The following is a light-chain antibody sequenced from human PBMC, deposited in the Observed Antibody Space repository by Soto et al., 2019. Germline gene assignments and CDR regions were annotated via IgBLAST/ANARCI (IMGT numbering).Light chain of an antibody. V-gene: IGKV1-5*03. CDR2: KTS. J-gene: IGKJ1*01. CDR3: HQYNSYWT. CDR1: QSIGSW. Sequence: DIQMTQSPSPLSASVGDRVTITCRASQSIGSWLAWYQQKPGKAPKLLIYKTSILENGVPSRFSGGGSGTEFTLSISSLQPDDFATYYCHQYNSYWTFGQGTKVDIK.